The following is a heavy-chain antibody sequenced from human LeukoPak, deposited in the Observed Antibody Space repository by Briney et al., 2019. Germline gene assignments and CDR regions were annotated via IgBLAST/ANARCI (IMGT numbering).Heavy chain of an antibody. CDR2: INPSGGST. D-gene: IGHD6-13*01. V-gene: IGHV1-46*01. CDR3: ARDAVGSSSWPQPSYYYYYMDV. CDR1: GYTFTSYY. J-gene: IGHJ6*03. Sequence: ASVKVSCKASGYTFTSYYMYWVRQAPGQGLEWMGIINPSGGSTSYAQKFQGRVTMTRDMSTSTVYMELSSLRSEDTAVYYCARDAVGSSSWPQPSYYYYYMDVWGKGTTVTVSS.